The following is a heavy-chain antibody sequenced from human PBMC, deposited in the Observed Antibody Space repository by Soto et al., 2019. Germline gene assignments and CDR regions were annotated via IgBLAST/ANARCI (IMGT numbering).Heavy chain of an antibody. CDR3: ATAYVYDFENSNYYRDAFDI. Sequence: RGESLKISCKGSGYNFTSYWIGWVRQMPGKGLEWMAIMYPDDSDIRYSPSFEAHVTISADKSTSTAFLQWSSLKASDTAMYYCATAYVYDFENSNYYRDAFDIWGQGTLVTVSS. V-gene: IGHV5-51*01. CDR1: GYNFTSYW. D-gene: IGHD3-22*01. CDR2: MYPDDSDI. J-gene: IGHJ3*02.